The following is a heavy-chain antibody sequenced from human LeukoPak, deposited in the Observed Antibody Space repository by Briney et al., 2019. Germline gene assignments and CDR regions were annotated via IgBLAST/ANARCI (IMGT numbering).Heavy chain of an antibody. V-gene: IGHV3-30-3*01. Sequence: GGSLRLSCAASGFTFSSYAMHWVRQAPGKGLEWVAVISYDGSNKYYADSVKGRFTISRDNAKNSLYLQMNSLRAEDTAVYYCARGESIAARRVNNFDYWGQGTLVTVSS. CDR3: ARGESIAARRVNNFDY. CDR2: ISYDGSNK. D-gene: IGHD6-6*01. J-gene: IGHJ4*02. CDR1: GFTFSSYA.